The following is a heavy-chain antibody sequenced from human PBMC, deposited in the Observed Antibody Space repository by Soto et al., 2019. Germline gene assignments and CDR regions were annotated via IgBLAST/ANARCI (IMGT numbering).Heavy chain of an antibody. CDR2: ISYDGSNK. D-gene: IGHD3-22*01. CDR3: AKDVIGGYDYYGMDV. CDR1: GFTFSSYG. V-gene: IGHV3-30*18. Sequence: SLRLSCAASGFTFSSYGMHWVRQAPGKGLEWVAVISYDGSNKYYADSVKGRFTISRDNSKNTLYLQMNSLRAEDTAVYYCAKDVIGGYDYYGMDVWGQGTTVTVSS. J-gene: IGHJ6*02.